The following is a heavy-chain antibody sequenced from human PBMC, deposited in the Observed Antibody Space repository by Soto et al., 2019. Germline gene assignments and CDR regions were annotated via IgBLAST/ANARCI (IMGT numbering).Heavy chain of an antibody. CDR3: AREGVAVSGYNWFDP. Sequence: SETLSLTCQVSGDSIISYYCIWIRHPSGKGLEWIGRISASGSSNYNPSLKTRVTMSLDTSKSQFSLQLNSVTAADTAVYYCAREGVAVSGYNWFDPWGQGTLVTVSS. J-gene: IGHJ5*02. CDR1: GDSIISYY. CDR2: ISASGSS. V-gene: IGHV4-4*07. D-gene: IGHD3-22*01.